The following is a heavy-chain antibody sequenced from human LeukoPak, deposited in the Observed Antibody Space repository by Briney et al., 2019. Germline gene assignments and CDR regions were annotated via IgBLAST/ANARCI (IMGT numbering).Heavy chain of an antibody. D-gene: IGHD1-1*01. CDR3: ATELVIMTGTTSDY. Sequence: SVRVSYKVSGYTLTELSMHWVRQAPGKGREWMGGFDPEDGETIYAQKFQGRVTMTEDTSTDTAYMELSSLRSEDTAVYYCATELVIMTGTTSDYWGQGTLVTVSS. CDR2: FDPEDGET. CDR1: GYTLTELS. V-gene: IGHV1-24*01. J-gene: IGHJ4*02.